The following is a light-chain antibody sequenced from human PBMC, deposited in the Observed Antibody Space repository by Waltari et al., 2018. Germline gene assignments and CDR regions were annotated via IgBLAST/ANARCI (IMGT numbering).Light chain of an antibody. CDR1: SSDVGGSNY. CDR3: CSYAGSSTYVV. V-gene: IGLV2-23*02. Sequence: QSALTQPASVSGSPGQSITISCTGTSSDVGGSNYVSWYQKHPGKAPKLMIYDVSKRPSGGSNRFAGSKSGNTASLTISGLQAEDEADYYCCSYAGSSTYVVFGGGTKLTVL. CDR2: DVS. J-gene: IGLJ2*01.